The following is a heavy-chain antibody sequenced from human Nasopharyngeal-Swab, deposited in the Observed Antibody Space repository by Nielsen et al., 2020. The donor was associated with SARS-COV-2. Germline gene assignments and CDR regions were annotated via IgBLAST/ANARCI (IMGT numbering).Heavy chain of an antibody. CDR2: IGTAGDP. Sequence: GASLKISCAASGFTFSSYDMHWVRQATGKGLEWVSAIGTAGDPYYPGSVKGRFTISRENAKNSLYLQMNSLRAGDTAVYYCARGNSAGYYFDYWGQGTLVTVSS. CDR3: ARGNSAGYYFDY. J-gene: IGHJ4*02. V-gene: IGHV3-13*05. CDR1: GFTFSSYD. D-gene: IGHD3-10*01.